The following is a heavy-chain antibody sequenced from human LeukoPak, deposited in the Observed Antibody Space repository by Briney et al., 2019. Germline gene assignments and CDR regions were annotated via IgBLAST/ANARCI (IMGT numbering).Heavy chain of an antibody. CDR2: INQDGSEK. J-gene: IGHJ4*02. CDR1: GFTFSGYW. D-gene: IGHD2-15*01. CDR3: ATNPDIVVVVAAE. V-gene: IGHV3-7*03. Sequence: PGGSLRLSCAASGFTFSGYWMTWVRQAPGKGLEWVGNINQDGSEKYYVDSVKGRFTISRDNAKNSLYLQMNSLRAEDTAIYYRATNPDIVVVVAAEWGQGTLVTVSS.